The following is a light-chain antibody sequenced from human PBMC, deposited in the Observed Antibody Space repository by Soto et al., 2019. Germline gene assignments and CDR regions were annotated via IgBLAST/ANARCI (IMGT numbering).Light chain of an antibody. J-gene: IGKJ4*01. V-gene: IGKV1-27*01. CDR2: DAF. Sequence: DIQMTQSPSSLSASVRDRVTITCRASQGISDYVAWYQQKPGKVPKLLIYDAFTLQSGVPSRFSGSGSGTDFTLTISSLQPEDVATYHCQQYYSAPLTFGGGTKVEIK. CDR1: QGISDY. CDR3: QQYYSAPLT.